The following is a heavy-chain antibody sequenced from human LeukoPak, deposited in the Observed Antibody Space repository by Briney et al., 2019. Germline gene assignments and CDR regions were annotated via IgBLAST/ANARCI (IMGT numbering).Heavy chain of an antibody. V-gene: IGHV5-51*01. CDR3: ASPRAGVYGGFDY. CDR2: IYPGDSDT. J-gene: IGHJ4*02. CDR1: GYNFNNHW. D-gene: IGHD6-13*01. Sequence: GESLKISCRGSGYNFNNHWIGWVRQIPGKGLEWMGIIYPGDSDTRYSPSFQGQVTISADKSISTAYLQWSSLKASDTAMYYCASPRAGVYGGFDYWGQGTLVTVSS.